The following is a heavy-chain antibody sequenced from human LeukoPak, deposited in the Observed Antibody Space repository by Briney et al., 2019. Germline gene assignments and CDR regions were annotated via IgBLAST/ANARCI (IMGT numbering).Heavy chain of an antibody. J-gene: IGHJ4*02. V-gene: IGHV1-69*13. D-gene: IGHD4-17*01. CDR3: ASLQYGDYLGI. CDR1: GITFSSYA. Sequence: ASVKISCKASGITFSSYASTGVRQGPGQVPEWMGGIIPICGTANYSQKFQGRVTITADESTSTAYMELSSLRYEATAVYYCASLQYGDYLGIWGQGTMVTVSS. CDR2: IIPICGTA.